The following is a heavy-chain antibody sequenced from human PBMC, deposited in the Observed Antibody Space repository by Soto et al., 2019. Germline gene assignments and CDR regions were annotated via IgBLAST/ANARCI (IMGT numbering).Heavy chain of an antibody. J-gene: IGHJ5*02. CDR2: IYYSGST. D-gene: IGHD2-15*01. Sequence: SETLSLTSTVSGGSVSSGSYYWSWIRRPRGKGLEWIGYIYYSGSTNYNPSLKSRVTISVDTSKNQFSLKLSSVTAADTAVYYRARELEVAAPKSWFDPWGQGTLVTVSS. V-gene: IGHV4-61*01. CDR3: ARELEVAAPKSWFDP. CDR1: GGSVSSGSYY.